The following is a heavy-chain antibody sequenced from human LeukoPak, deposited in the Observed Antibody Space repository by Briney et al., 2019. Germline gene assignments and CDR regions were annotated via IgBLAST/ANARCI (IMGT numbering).Heavy chain of an antibody. J-gene: IGHJ4*02. D-gene: IGHD3-22*01. CDR3: AREDYYDSSGYYAY. V-gene: IGHV1-69*13. CDR2: IIPIFGTA. Sequence: ASVKVSCKASGGTFSSYAISWVRQAPGQGLEWMGGIIPIFGTANYAQKFQGRVTITADESTSTAYTELSSLRSEDTAVYYCAREDYYDSSGYYAYWGQGTLVTVSS. CDR1: GGTFSSYA.